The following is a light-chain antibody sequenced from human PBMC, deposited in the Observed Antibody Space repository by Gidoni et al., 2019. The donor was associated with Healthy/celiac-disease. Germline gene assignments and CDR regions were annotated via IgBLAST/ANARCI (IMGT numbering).Light chain of an antibody. V-gene: IGKV3-15*01. CDR3: QKLET. CDR1: QSVSSN. CDR2: GAS. J-gene: IGKJ1*01. Sequence: EIVMTQSPASLSVSPGERATLSCRASQSVSSNLAWYQQKPGQAPRLLIYGASTRATGITARFSGSGSGTEFTLTIRSLQSEDFAVYDCQKLETFGQGTKVEIK.